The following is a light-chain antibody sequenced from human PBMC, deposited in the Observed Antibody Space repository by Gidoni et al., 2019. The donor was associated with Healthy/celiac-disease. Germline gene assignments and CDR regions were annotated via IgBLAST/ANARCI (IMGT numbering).Light chain of an antibody. J-gene: IGKJ1*01. CDR1: QSISSW. CDR2: TAS. V-gene: IGKV1-5*03. Sequence: DIQMTQSPSTLSASVGDRVTITCRASQSISSWLAWYQQKTGKAPKLLIYTASSLESGVPSRFRGSGSGTEFTLTISSLQPDAFATYYCQQYNSYSWTFGQGTKVEIK. CDR3: QQYNSYSWT.